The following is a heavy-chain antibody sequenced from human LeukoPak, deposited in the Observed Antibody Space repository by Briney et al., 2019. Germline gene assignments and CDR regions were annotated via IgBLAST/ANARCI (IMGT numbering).Heavy chain of an antibody. Sequence: PGGSLRLTCAASGFTFSSYAMSWVRQAPGKGLEWVSAISGSGGSTYYADSVKGRFTISRDNSKNTLYLQMNSLRAEDTAVYYCARGAAAGTSVGGNFDYWGQGTLVTVSS. V-gene: IGHV3-23*01. J-gene: IGHJ4*02. CDR2: ISGSGGST. D-gene: IGHD6-13*01. CDR3: ARGAAAGTSVGGNFDY. CDR1: GFTFSSYA.